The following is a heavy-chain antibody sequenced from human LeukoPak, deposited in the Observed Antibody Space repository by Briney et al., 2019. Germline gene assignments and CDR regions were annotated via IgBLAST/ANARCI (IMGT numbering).Heavy chain of an antibody. D-gene: IGHD1-26*01. Sequence: PSETLSLTCTVSGGSISSGSYYWSWIRQPAGKGLEWIGRIYTSGSTNYNPSLKSRVTISVDTSKNQFSLKLNSVTAADTAVCYCARPSRVGAIGYFQHWGQGTLVTVSS. J-gene: IGHJ1*01. V-gene: IGHV4-61*02. CDR3: ARPSRVGAIGYFQH. CDR2: IYTSGST. CDR1: GGSISSGSYY.